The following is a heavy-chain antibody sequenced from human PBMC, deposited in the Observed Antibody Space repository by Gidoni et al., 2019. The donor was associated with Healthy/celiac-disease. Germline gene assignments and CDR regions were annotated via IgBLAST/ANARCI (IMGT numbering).Heavy chain of an antibody. CDR2: IYSGGST. CDR1: GFTVSSHY. CDR3: ARDAPLTLVVPAARKDY. V-gene: IGHV3-66*01. D-gene: IGHD2-2*01. J-gene: IGHJ4*02. Sequence: EVQLVESGGGLVQPGGSLRCSCAASGFTVSSHYMSWVRQAPGKGLEWVSVIYSGGSTYYADSVKGRFTISRDNSKNTLYLQMNSLRAEDTAVYYCARDAPLTLVVPAARKDYWGQGTLVTVSS.